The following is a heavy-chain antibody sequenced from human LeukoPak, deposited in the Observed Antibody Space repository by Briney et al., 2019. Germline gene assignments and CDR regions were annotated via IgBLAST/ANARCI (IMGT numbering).Heavy chain of an antibody. J-gene: IGHJ4*02. CDR3: ARDTSESAPGDWSPLGPGWADY. Sequence: ASVKVSCKASGYTFTSYGISWVRQAPGQRLEWMGWISAYNGNTNYAQKLQGRVTMTTDTSTSTAYMELRSLRSDDTAVYYCARDTSESAPGDWSPLGPGWADYWGQGTLVTVSS. D-gene: IGHD3/OR15-3a*01. V-gene: IGHV1-18*01. CDR2: ISAYNGNT. CDR1: GYTFTSYG.